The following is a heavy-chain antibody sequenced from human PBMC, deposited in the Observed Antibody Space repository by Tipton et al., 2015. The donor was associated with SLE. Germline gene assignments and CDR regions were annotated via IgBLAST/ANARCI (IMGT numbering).Heavy chain of an antibody. D-gene: IGHD2-15*01. V-gene: IGHV4-61*02. CDR1: GGSISSGTKY. CDR2: IFTNGTT. J-gene: IGHJ5*01. Sequence: TLSLTCTVSGGSISSGTKYWNWIRQTAGKGLEWVGRIFTNGTTNYNPSLKSRVAISVDTSKNEFSLKVTSVTAADTAVYYCARDYSGGYYWLDSWGQGTLVTVSS. CDR3: ARDYSGGYYWLDS.